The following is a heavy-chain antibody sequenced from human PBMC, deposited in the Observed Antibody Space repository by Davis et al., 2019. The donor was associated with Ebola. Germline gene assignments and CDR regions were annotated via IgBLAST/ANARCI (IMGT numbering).Heavy chain of an antibody. Sequence: GESLKISCAASGFTFSSYWMHWVRQAPGKGLVWVSRINSDGSSTSYADSVKGRFTISRDNAKNPLYLQMNSLRAEDTAVYYCVRDPSVSGYDFDFWGQGTLVTVSS. CDR1: GFTFSSYW. CDR3: VRDPSVSGYDFDF. V-gene: IGHV3-74*01. J-gene: IGHJ4*02. CDR2: INSDGSST. D-gene: IGHD5-12*01.